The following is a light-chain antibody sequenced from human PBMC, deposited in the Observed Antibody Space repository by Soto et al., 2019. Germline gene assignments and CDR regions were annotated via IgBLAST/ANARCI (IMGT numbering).Light chain of an antibody. J-gene: IGKJ1*01. CDR2: GVS. V-gene: IGKV3-20*01. CDR3: QQYTDSRT. CDR1: QSITSSY. Sequence: EMVLTQSSGTLDLSRGEKGTRLYMASQSITSSYFAWYQQKPGQAPRLLVYGVSSRATDVPDRFSGSGSGTDFTLTISRLQPEDFAVYYCQQYTDSRTFGQGTKVDIK.